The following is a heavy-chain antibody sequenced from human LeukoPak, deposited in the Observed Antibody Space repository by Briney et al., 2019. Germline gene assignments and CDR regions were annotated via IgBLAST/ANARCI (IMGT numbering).Heavy chain of an antibody. CDR3: ARVGYSSGWDPRGYFDY. V-gene: IGHV1-2*02. CDR2: INPNSGGT. CDR1: GYTFTGYY. Sequence: GASVKVSCKASGYTFTGYYMHWVRQAPGQGLEWMGWINPNSGGTNYAQRFQGRVTMTRDTSISTAYMELSRLRSDDTAVCYCARVGYSSGWDPRGYFDYWGQGTLVTVSS. D-gene: IGHD6-19*01. J-gene: IGHJ4*02.